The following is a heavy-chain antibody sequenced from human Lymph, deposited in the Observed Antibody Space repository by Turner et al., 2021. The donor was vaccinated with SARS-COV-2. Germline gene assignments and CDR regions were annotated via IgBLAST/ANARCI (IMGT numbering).Heavy chain of an antibody. CDR3: ARVHRWNYEYYFDY. Sequence: QVQLQESGPGLVKPSQTLSLTCTVSGGSTSSGDYYWSWIRQPPGKGLEWIGYIYYSGSTYYNPSLKSRVTISVDTSKNQFALKLSSVTAADTAVYYCARVHRWNYEYYFDYWGQGTLVTVSS. CDR1: GGSTSSGDYY. D-gene: IGHD1-7*01. V-gene: IGHV4-30-4*01. CDR2: IYYSGST. J-gene: IGHJ4*02.